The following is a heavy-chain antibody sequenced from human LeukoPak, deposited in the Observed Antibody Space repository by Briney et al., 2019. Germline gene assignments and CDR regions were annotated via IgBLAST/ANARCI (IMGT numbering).Heavy chain of an antibody. Sequence: SETLSLTCSVSGDSISTYYWSWIRQPPGKGLEWIGYIHYSGSTNYNPSLKSRVTISVDTSKNQFSLILSSVTAADTAVYYCARNVRYYDRSARLDIWGQGTMVTVSS. V-gene: IGHV4-59*01. CDR2: IHYSGST. CDR1: GDSISTYY. J-gene: IGHJ3*02. CDR3: ARNVRYYDRSARLDI. D-gene: IGHD3-22*01.